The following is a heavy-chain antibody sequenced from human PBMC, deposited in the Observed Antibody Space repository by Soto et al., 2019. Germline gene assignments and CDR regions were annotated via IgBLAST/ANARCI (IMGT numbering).Heavy chain of an antibody. CDR3: ARENYFDY. V-gene: IGHV3-7*01. CDR2: IKADGNEK. CDR1: GFTFRGYW. J-gene: IGHJ4*02. Sequence: PGGSLRLSCAASGFTFRGYWMGWVRQAPGKRPEWVANIKADGNEKSYVDSVKGRFTISRDNAKNSLYLQMNSLRVEDTAIYFCARENYFDYWGRGTLVTVSS.